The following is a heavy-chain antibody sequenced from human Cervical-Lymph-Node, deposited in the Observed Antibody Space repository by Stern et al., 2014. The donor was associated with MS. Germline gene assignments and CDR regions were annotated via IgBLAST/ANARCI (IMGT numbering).Heavy chain of an antibody. D-gene: IGHD6-13*01. CDR3: ATDGGSSFQMDV. J-gene: IGHJ6*02. CDR1: GYSFTDFN. CDR2: ISPHTGGA. Sequence: QVQLVESGAEVKKPGASVKVSCKASGYSFTDFNTHWVRQAPGQGLEWMGRISPHTGGAKYAQKFQGRVTMTRDTSITTAYMELDRLTSDDTAVYYCATDGGSSFQMDVWGQGTTVTVS. V-gene: IGHV1-2*06.